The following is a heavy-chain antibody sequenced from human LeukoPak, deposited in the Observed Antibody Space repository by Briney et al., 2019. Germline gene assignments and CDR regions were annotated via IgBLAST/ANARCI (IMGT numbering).Heavy chain of an antibody. D-gene: IGHD1-1*01. CDR1: GYSISSGYS. CDR2: IFFSGST. Sequence: SETLSLTCTVSGYSISSGYSWSWIRQPPGKGLEGIGYIFFSGSTNYNPSLKRRVTMSVDTSRNQFSLKLSSVTAADTAVYYCARDYNGGQGTLVTVSS. J-gene: IGHJ4*02. V-gene: IGHV4-61*01. CDR3: ARDYN.